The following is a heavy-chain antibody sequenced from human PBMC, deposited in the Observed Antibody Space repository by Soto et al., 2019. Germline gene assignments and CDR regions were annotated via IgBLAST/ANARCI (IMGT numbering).Heavy chain of an antibody. D-gene: IGHD2-2*01. J-gene: IGHJ6*04. CDR2: IRSDGGT. V-gene: IGHV3-74*01. Sequence: GGSLRLSCEASGFTFSSYWMEWIRQAPGKGLVWVSRIRSDGGTNYADSVKGRFTVSRDNAKNTLYLQMNSLRAEDSAVYYCAREKKAEVTPAPDLMDVWGKGTTVTVSS. CDR1: GFTFSSYW. CDR3: AREKKAEVTPAPDLMDV.